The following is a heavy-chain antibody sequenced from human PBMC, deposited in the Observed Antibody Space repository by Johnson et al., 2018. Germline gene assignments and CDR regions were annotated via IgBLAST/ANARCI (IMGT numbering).Heavy chain of an antibody. CDR3: GRQDFEYVWGSYRYIFRREY. J-gene: IGHJ4*02. V-gene: IGHV4-39*01. CDR1: GGSINSSRDY. D-gene: IGHD3-16*02. CDR2: VYYSVNT. Sequence: QVQLQESGPGLVKPSETLSLICTVSGGSINSSRDYWGRIRQSPGKGLEWLGSVYYSVNTYYNDALKSRVTLSVDTSKNAFSLKLSPGTAADTAVYYCGRQDFEYVWGSYRYIFRREYWGQGILVTVAS.